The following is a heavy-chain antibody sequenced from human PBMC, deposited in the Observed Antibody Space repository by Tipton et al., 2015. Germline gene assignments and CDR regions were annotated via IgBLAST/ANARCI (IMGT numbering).Heavy chain of an antibody. CDR1: GGSISTYC. CDR3: ARVGYYYGSGSYYHYYYYYGMDV. D-gene: IGHD3-10*01. Sequence: TLSLTCSVSGGSISTYCWSWIRQPPGKGLEWIGYIYSSGSANYNPSLKSRVTISVDTSKNQFSLKLSSVTAADTAVYYCARVGYYYGSGSYYHYYYYYGMDVWGQGTTVTVSS. J-gene: IGHJ6*02. CDR2: IYSSGSA. V-gene: IGHV4-59*01.